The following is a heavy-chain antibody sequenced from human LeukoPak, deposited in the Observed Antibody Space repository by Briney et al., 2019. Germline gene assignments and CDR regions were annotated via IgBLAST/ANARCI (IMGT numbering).Heavy chain of an antibody. CDR1: GYTFTGYY. Sequence: ASVKVSCKASGYTFTGYYMHWVRQAPGQGLEWMGWINPNSGGTNYAQKFQGRVTMTRDTSISTAYMELSRLRSDDTAVYYCARATLGLGSDAFDIWGQGTMVTVPS. V-gene: IGHV1-2*02. CDR2: INPNSGGT. CDR3: ARATLGLGSDAFDI. J-gene: IGHJ3*02. D-gene: IGHD3-10*01.